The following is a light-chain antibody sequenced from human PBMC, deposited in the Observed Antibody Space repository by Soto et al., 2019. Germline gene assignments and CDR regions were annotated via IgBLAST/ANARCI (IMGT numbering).Light chain of an antibody. J-gene: IGKJ5*01. CDR3: QQRSNWPPIT. Sequence: EIVLTQSPATLSLSPGERATLSCRASQSVSSSLAWYQQKPGQAPRLLIYDASNRATGIPARFSGSGSGTDFTLTISSLEPEDFAVYYCQQRSNWPPITFGQGTRL. CDR1: QSVSSS. V-gene: IGKV3-11*01. CDR2: DAS.